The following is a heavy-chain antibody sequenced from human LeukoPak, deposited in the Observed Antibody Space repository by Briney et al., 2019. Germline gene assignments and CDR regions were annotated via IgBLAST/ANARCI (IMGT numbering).Heavy chain of an antibody. J-gene: IGHJ4*02. D-gene: IGHD6-19*01. CDR2: IEKDGSEI. CDR1: GFTVSNYW. V-gene: IGHV3-7*01. CDR3: AAGAGWLIDW. Sequence: GGSLRLSCAASGFTVSNYWMNWVRQAPGKGMEWVAIIEKDGSEILYVDSVKGRFTISRDNAKNSLYLQMNSLRAEDTAVYYCAAGAGWLIDWWGQGTLVTVSS.